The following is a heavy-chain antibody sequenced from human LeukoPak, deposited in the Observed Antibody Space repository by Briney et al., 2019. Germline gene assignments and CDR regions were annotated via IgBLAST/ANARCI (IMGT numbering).Heavy chain of an antibody. CDR2: FSVYNGNT. CDR3: ARDYSSGGSCYLYYFDY. V-gene: IGHV1-18*01. D-gene: IGHD2-15*01. CDR1: GYTFTSYG. J-gene: IGHJ4*02. Sequence: ASVEVSCKASGYTFTSYGITWGRQAPGQGLEWMGWFSVYNGNTNYAQKLQGRVTMTTDASTSTAYMELRSLRSDDTAVYYCARDYSSGGSCYLYYFDYWGQGTLVTVSS.